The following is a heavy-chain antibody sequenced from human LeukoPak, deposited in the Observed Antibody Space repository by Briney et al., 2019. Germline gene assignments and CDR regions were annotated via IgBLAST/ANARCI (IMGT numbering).Heavy chain of an antibody. J-gene: IGHJ4*02. V-gene: IGHV3-23*01. D-gene: IGHD3-16*01. CDR2: VRVDGHTT. CDR3: ARGLGGLMDY. CDR1: GFIFSNYG. Sequence: GGSLRLSCVASGFIFSNYGMSWVRQVPGKGLEWVSSVRVDGHTTFYADSVKGRFTISRDNSKNTLYLQMNSLRAEDTAVYYCARGLGGLMDYWGQGTLVTVSS.